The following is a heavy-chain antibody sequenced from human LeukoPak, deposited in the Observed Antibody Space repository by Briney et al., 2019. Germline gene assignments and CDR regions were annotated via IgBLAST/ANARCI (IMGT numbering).Heavy chain of an antibody. Sequence: GGSLRLSCAASGFAFTDYAISWVRQAPGKGLEWVSAITDSGGATYYADSVKGRFTISRDNSKNTLYLQMNSLRGDDTAMYYCAKAYTRSWYAAFDIWGQGTMVTISS. CDR2: ITDSGGAT. CDR1: GFAFTDYA. V-gene: IGHV3-23*01. CDR3: AKAYTRSWYAAFDI. J-gene: IGHJ3*02. D-gene: IGHD6-13*01.